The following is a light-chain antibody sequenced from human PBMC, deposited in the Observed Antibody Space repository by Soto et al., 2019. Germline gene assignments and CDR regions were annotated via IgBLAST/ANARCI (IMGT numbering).Light chain of an antibody. J-gene: IGKJ5*01. Sequence: EIVLTQSPGTLSLSPGERATLSCRASQSVTSTYLAWYQQKPGQAPRLLIYGASSRAIRIPDRFSGSVSGSDFILTINSLEPEDFAVYYCQQYGSSHTFGQGTRLEIK. V-gene: IGKV3-20*01. CDR1: QSVTSTY. CDR2: GAS. CDR3: QQYGSSHT.